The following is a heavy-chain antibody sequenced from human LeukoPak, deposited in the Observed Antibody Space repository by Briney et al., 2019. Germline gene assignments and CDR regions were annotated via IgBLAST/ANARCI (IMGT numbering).Heavy chain of an antibody. J-gene: IGHJ6*03. D-gene: IGHD3-3*01. CDR3: ARVRTDYDFWSGYRYYYYYMDV. Sequence: GGSLTLSCAASGFTVSSNFMSWVRQAPGKGLEWVSITYSSDSTYYSDSVKGRSTISRDNSKNTLDLQMNSLRVEDTAVYYCARVRTDYDFWSGYRYYYYYMDVWGKGTTVTVSS. CDR2: TYSSDST. V-gene: IGHV3-53*01. CDR1: GFTVSSNF.